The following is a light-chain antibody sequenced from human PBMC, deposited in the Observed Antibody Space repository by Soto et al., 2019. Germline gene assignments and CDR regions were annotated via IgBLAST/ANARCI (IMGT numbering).Light chain of an antibody. CDR3: QQYYSTPLT. V-gene: IGKV4-1*01. CDR1: QSVLYSSNNQNY. J-gene: IGKJ1*01. Sequence: DIVMTQSPNSLAVSLGERATINCKSSQSVLYSSNNQNYLAWYQQKPGQPPKLLIYWAATRESGVPDRFSGSGSGADFTLTISSLQAEDVEVYYCQQYYSTPLTFGQGTKVEIK. CDR2: WAA.